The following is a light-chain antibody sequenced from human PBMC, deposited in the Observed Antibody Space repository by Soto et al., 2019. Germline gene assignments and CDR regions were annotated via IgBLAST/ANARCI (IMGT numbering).Light chain of an antibody. CDR1: QSISSW. Sequence: DIPMTQSPSTLSASVGDRVTITCRASQSISSWLAWYQQKPGKAPKLLIYKASSLEGGVPSRFSGSGSGTDFTLTISSLQPDDFATYYCQQYNSYPVTFGGGTKVEIK. V-gene: IGKV1-5*03. CDR3: QQYNSYPVT. J-gene: IGKJ4*01. CDR2: KAS.